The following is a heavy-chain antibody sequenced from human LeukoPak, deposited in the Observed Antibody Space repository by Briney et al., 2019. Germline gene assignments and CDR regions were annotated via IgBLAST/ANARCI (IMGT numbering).Heavy chain of an antibody. V-gene: IGHV6-1*01. CDR3: AREAYSSGWYRAFDI. D-gene: IGHD6-19*01. CDR2: TYYRSKRYN. Sequence: SQPLSITCAISGDSVSSNSAAWNWIRPSPSRGLGWLGWTYYRSKRYNDYAVSVKSRITINPDTAKSQFSLQLNSVTPEDTAVYHCAREAYSSGWYRAFDIWGQGTMVTVSS. CDR1: GDSVSSNSAA. J-gene: IGHJ3*02.